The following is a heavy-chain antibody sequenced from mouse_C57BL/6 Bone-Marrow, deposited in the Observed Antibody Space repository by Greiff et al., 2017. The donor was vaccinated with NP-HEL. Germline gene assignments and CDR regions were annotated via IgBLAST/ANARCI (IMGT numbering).Heavy chain of an antibody. CDR2: FHPYNDDT. J-gene: IGHJ3*01. CDR1: GYTFTTYP. V-gene: IGHV1-47*01. D-gene: IGHD2-2*01. Sequence: VQLQQSGAELVKPGASVKMSCKASGYTFTTYPIEWMKQNHGKSLEWIGNFHPYNDDTKYNEKFKGKATLTVEKASSTVYLELSRLTSDDSAVYYCARGDGYDGAWFAYWGQGTLVTVSA. CDR3: ARGDGYDGAWFAY.